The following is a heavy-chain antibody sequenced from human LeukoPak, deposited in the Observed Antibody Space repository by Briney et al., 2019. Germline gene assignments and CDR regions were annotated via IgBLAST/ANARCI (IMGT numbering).Heavy chain of an antibody. CDR1: GYSFTTNW. CDR2: IYPGDSDI. D-gene: IGHD1-7*01. CDR3: VRSYNWNYRRFDP. V-gene: IGHV5-51*01. J-gene: IGHJ5*02. Sequence: GESLKISRKGSGYSFTTNWIGWVRQMPGKGLDWMGIIYPGDSDIRYSPSFQGQVTISADKSISTAYLQWSSLKASDTAMYYCVRSYNWNYRRFDPWGQGTLVTVSS.